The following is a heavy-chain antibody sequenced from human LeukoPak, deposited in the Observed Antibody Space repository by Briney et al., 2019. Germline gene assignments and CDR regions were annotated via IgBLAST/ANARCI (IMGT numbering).Heavy chain of an antibody. CDR2: IIPIFGTA. CDR1: GGTFSSYA. D-gene: IGHD6-13*01. Sequence: SVKVSCKASGGTFSSYAISWVRQAPGQGLEWMGRIIPIFGTANYAQKFQGRVTVTTDESTSTAYMELSSLRSEDTAVYYCARDLWQQLVRSAFDDWGRGTLVTVSS. V-gene: IGHV1-69*05. CDR3: ARDLWQQLVRSAFDD. J-gene: IGHJ4*02.